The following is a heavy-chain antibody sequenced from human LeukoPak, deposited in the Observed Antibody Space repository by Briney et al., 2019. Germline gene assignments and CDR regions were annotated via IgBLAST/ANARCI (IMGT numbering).Heavy chain of an antibody. Sequence: PSETLSLTCTVSGGSISSGSYYWSWIRQPAGKGLEWIVRVYTSGSTNYNPSLKSRVTISEDTSKNQFSLKLSSVTAADTAVYYCARDREDTAMVISGAFDIWGQGTMVTVSS. CDR3: ARDREDTAMVISGAFDI. D-gene: IGHD5-18*01. V-gene: IGHV4-61*02. CDR1: GGSISSGSYY. J-gene: IGHJ3*02. CDR2: VYTSGST.